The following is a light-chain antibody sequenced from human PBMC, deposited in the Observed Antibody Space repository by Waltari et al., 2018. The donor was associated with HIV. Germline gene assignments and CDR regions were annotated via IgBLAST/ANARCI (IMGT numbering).Light chain of an antibody. CDR2: GVN. Sequence: QSVLTQPASVSGSPGQSITISCTGANTDIGLYNLVSWYRQHPDKAPQLVIYGVNTRPSGVSDRFSGSKSGNTASLTISSLQAEDEADYYCSSYTNTDILLFGGGTKLTVL. V-gene: IGLV2-14*01. J-gene: IGLJ2*01. CDR3: SSYTNTDILL. CDR1: NTDIGLYNL.